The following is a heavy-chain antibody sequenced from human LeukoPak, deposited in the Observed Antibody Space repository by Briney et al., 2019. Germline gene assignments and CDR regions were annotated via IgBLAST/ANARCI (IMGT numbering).Heavy chain of an antibody. CDR3: ARGSGVVVITTTPLYCFDY. D-gene: IGHD3-22*01. CDR1: GGSFSGYY. Sequence: SETLSLTCAVYGGSFSGYYWSWIRQPPGKGLEWIGEINHSGSTNYNPSLKSRVTISADTSKNQFSLKLSSVTAADTAVYYCARGSGVVVITTTPLYCFDYWGQGTLVTVSS. J-gene: IGHJ4*02. V-gene: IGHV4-34*01. CDR2: INHSGST.